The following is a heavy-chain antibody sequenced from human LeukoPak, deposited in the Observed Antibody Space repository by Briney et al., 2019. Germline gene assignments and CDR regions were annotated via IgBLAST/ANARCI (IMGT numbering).Heavy chain of an antibody. CDR2: IYYGGST. D-gene: IGHD3-22*01. CDR3: ARAQFIDYYDSSGSAFDI. J-gene: IGHJ3*02. V-gene: IGHV4-59*01. Sequence: PSETLSLTCTVSGGSISSYYWSWIRQPPGKGLEWIGYIYYGGSTNYNPSLKSRVTISVDTSKNQFSLKLSSVTAADTAVYYCARAQFIDYYDSSGSAFDIWGQGTMVTVSS. CDR1: GGSISSYY.